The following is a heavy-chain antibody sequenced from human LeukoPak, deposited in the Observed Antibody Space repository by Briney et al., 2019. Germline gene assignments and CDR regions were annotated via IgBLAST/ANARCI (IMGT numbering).Heavy chain of an antibody. CDR1: GFTFSSYS. D-gene: IGHD2-15*01. Sequence: GGSLRLSCAASGFTFSSYSMNWVRQAPGKGLEWVSSISSSSSYIYYADSVKGRLTISRDNAKNSLYLQMNSLGAEDTAVYYCARARGDIVVVVAAPWAFDIWGQGTMVTVSS. CDR2: ISSSSSYI. J-gene: IGHJ3*02. CDR3: ARARGDIVVVVAAPWAFDI. V-gene: IGHV3-21*01.